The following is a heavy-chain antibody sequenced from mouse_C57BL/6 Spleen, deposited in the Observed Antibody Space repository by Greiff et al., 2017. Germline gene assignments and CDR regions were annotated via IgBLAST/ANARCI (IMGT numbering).Heavy chain of an antibody. V-gene: IGHV5-17*01. CDR3: ASMKVYYAMDY. CDR2: ISSGSSTI. CDR1: GFTFSDYG. D-gene: IGHD2-3*01. J-gene: IGHJ4*01. Sequence: EVHLVESGGGLVKPGGSLKLSCAASGFTFSDYGMHWVRQAPEKGLEWVAYISSGSSTIYYADTVKGRFTISRDNAKNTLFLQMTSLRSEDTAMYYCASMKVYYAMDYWGQGTSVTVSS.